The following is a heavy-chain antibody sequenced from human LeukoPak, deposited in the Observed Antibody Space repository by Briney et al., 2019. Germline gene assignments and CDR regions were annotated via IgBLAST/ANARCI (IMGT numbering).Heavy chain of an antibody. Sequence: PSETLSLTCTVSGGSVSSGSYYWSWIRQPPGKGLEWIGYIYYSGSTNYNPSLKSRVTIPVDTSKNQFSLKLSSVTAADTAVYYCARDVPYYYGSGSYYKTLWYYGMDVWGQGTTVTVSS. V-gene: IGHV4-61*01. D-gene: IGHD3-10*01. CDR2: IYYSGST. CDR1: GGSVSSGSYY. J-gene: IGHJ6*02. CDR3: ARDVPYYYGSGSYYKTLWYYGMDV.